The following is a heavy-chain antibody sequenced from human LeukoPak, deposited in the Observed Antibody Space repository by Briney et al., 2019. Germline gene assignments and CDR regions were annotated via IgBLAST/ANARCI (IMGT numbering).Heavy chain of an antibody. Sequence: SGGSLRLSCAASGFTFSHHWMHWVRQAPGKGLVWVSHISSDESSTTYADSVKGRFTISRDNRKNTLYLRMNSLRVEDTAMYYCTRNPDGRNWFDPWGQGTLVTVSS. CDR3: TRNPDGRNWFDP. D-gene: IGHD1-14*01. CDR1: GFTFSHHW. J-gene: IGHJ5*02. V-gene: IGHV3-74*01. CDR2: ISSDESST.